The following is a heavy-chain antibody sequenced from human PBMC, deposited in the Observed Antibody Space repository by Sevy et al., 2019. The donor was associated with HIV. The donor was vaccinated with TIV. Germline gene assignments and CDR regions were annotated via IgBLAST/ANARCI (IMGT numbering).Heavy chain of an antibody. CDR2: IYYNGHI. V-gene: IGHV4-59*08. CDR1: GGPITSLY. D-gene: IGHD1-26*01. J-gene: IGHJ4*02. CDR3: AGENAWGRGYS. Sequence: SETLSLTCTVSGGPITSLYWNWIRRPPGKGLEWIANIYYNGHINYNPSLKSRVTLSLDTSKNQFSLRLSSVTAADTAMYYCAGENAWGRGYSWGQGTLVTVSS.